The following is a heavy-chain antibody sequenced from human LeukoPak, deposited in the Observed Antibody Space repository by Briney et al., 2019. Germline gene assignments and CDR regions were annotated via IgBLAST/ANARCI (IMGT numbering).Heavy chain of an antibody. V-gene: IGHV1-69*01. CDR2: IIPIFGTA. D-gene: IGHD1-26*01. Sequence: SVKVTCKASGGTFSSYAISWVRQAPGQGLEWVGGIIPIFGTANYAQKFQGRVTITADESTSTAYMELSSLRSEDTAVYYCARVARVGVGANGHDAFDIWGQGTMVTVSS. CDR1: GGTFSSYA. CDR3: ARVARVGVGANGHDAFDI. J-gene: IGHJ3*02.